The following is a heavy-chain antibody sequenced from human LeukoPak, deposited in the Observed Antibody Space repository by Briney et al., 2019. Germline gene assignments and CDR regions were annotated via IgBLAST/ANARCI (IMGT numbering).Heavy chain of an antibody. Sequence: RPSETLSLTCAVYGGSFSGYYWSWIRQPPGKGLEWIGEINHSGSTNYNPSLKSRVTISVDTSKNQFSLKLSSVTAADTAVYYCARGPVQLEWLFEYYFDYWGQGTLVTVSS. CDR3: ARGPVQLEWLFEYYFDY. CDR1: GGSFSGYY. CDR2: INHSGST. D-gene: IGHD3-3*01. V-gene: IGHV4-34*01. J-gene: IGHJ4*02.